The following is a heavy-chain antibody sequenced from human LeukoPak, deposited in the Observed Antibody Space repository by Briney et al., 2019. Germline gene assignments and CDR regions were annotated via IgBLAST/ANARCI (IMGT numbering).Heavy chain of an antibody. CDR1: GFTSSSYA. CDR3: AKDVSGWDWAFDI. V-gene: IGHV3-30*04. J-gene: IGHJ3*02. CDR2: ISYDGSYD. D-gene: IGHD1-26*01. Sequence: GRSLRLSCAASGFTSSSYAMHWVRQAPGKGLEWVAVISYDGSYDYYADSVKGRFTISRDNSKNTLYVQMNSLRAEDTAVYYRAKDVSGWDWAFDIWGQGTLVTVSS.